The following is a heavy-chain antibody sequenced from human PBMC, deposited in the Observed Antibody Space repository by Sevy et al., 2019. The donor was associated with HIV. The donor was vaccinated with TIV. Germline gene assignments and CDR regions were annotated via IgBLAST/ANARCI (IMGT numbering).Heavy chain of an antibody. CDR3: ARSVIPTAIFDY. Sequence: ASVKVYCKASGYTFTSYAIYWVRQAPGQRLEWMGWINPGNGNTKYSQKFQGRVTITRDTSASTTYMELSSLRSEDTAVYYCARSVIPTAIFDYWGRGTLVTVSS. CDR1: GYTFTSYA. CDR2: INPGNGNT. J-gene: IGHJ4*02. V-gene: IGHV1-3*01. D-gene: IGHD2-2*01.